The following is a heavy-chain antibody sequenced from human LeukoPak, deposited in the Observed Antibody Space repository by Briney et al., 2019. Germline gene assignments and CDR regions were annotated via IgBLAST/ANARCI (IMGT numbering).Heavy chain of an antibody. J-gene: IGHJ4*02. CDR2: ISSSSSYI. Sequence: PGGSLRLSCAASGFTFSSYSMNWVRQAPGKGLEWVSSISSSSSYIYYADSVKGRFTISRDNAKNSLYLQMNSLRAEDTAVYYCASHCSSTSCYSAPYSFDYWGQGTLVTVSS. D-gene: IGHD2-2*01. CDR1: GFTFSSYS. V-gene: IGHV3-21*04. CDR3: ASHCSSTSCYSAPYSFDY.